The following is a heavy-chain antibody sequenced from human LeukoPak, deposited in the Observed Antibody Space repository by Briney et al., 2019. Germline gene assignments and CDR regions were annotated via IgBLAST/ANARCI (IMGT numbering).Heavy chain of an antibody. V-gene: IGHV4-61*08. CDR3: ATQQGGFDY. D-gene: IGHD3-16*01. CDR2: IYYSGST. Sequence: SQTLSLTCTVSGGSISSGGYYWSWIRQPPGKGLEWIGYIYYSGSTNYNPSLKSRVIISLDTSKNQFSLKLSSVTAADTAVYYCATQQGGFDYWGQGTLVTVSS. J-gene: IGHJ4*02. CDR1: GGSISSGGYY.